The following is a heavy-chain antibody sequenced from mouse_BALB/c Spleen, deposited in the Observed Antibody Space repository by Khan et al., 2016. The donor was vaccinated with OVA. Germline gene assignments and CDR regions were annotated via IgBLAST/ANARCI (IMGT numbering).Heavy chain of an antibody. Sequence: QIQLVQSRPELKKPGETVRISCKASGYTFTTAGIQWVQKMPGKGLKWIGWINTHSGVPKYAEDFKGRFAFSLEISVSTTYLQITNLKNEDTATYCWARGGAAYNRDDGGAMEYWGQGTSVTVSS. CDR1: GYTFTTAG. J-gene: IGHJ4*01. V-gene: IGHV9-4*02. CDR3: ARGGAAYNRDDGGAMEY. CDR2: INTHSGVP. D-gene: IGHD2-14*01.